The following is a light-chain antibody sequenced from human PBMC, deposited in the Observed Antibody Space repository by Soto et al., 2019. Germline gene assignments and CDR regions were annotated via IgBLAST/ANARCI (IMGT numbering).Light chain of an antibody. CDR3: SSYTTSSTLV. Sequence: QSALTQPASVSASPGQSVTISCAGTSSDVGGYNYVSWYQQRPGRAPKLMIYEVTYRPSGVSNRFSGSKSGNTASLTISGLQAGDEADYYCSSYTTSSTLVFGTGTKVTVL. J-gene: IGLJ1*01. CDR1: SSDVGGYNY. CDR2: EVT. V-gene: IGLV2-14*01.